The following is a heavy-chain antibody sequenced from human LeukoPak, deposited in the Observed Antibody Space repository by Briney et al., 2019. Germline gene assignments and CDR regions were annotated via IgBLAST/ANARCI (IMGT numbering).Heavy chain of an antibody. CDR1: GFTSSSYG. D-gene: IGHD2-2*01. Sequence: GGSLRLSCAASGFTSSSYGMHWVRQAPGKGLGWVAFIRYVGSNKYYADSVKGRFTISRDNSKNTLYLQMNSLRAEDTAVYYCAKGAPLHCSSTSCYYYYYMDVWGKGTTVTVSS. J-gene: IGHJ6*03. CDR2: IRYVGSNK. V-gene: IGHV3-30*02. CDR3: AKGAPLHCSSTSCYYYYYMDV.